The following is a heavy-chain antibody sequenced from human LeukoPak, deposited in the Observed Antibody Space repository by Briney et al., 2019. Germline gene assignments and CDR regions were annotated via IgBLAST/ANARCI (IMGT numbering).Heavy chain of an antibody. CDR1: GYSLTSYW. J-gene: IGHJ6*02. CDR3: ATSVRDGYTIDYGMDV. CDR2: IYPGDSDT. Sequence: GESLKISCKGSGYSLTSYWIGWVRQMPGKGLEWMGIIYPGDSDTRYSPSFQGQVTISADKSISTAYLQWSSLKASDTAMYYCATSVRDGYTIDYGMDVWGQGTTVTVSS. D-gene: IGHD5-24*01. V-gene: IGHV5-51*01.